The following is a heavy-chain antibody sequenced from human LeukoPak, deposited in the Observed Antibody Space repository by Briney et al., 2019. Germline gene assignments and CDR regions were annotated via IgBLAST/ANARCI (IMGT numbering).Heavy chain of an antibody. V-gene: IGHV3-30-3*01. J-gene: IGHJ4*02. CDR1: GFTFSSYA. CDR2: ISYDGSNK. D-gene: IGHD3-3*02. CDR3: ASSGGYSTNEAFMVHDY. Sequence: PGRSLRLSCAASGFTFSSYAMHWVRQAPGKGLEWVAVISYDGSNKYYADSVKGRFTISRDNSKNTLYLQMNSLRAEDTAVYYCASSGGYSTNEAFMVHDYWGQGTLVTVSS.